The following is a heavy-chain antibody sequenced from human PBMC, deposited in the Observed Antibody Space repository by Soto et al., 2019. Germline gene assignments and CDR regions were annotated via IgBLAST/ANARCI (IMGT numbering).Heavy chain of an antibody. V-gene: IGHV3-30*03. CDR3: ATSYGNAWYTY. CDR1: WVMCSDHD. Sequence: WVLLRVSWAASWVMCSDHDVRCVRKAPGKGLEWMTFISYDGSDKYYADSVKGRFTISRDNSKDTLYLQMNSLRAEDTAVYYCATSYGNAWYTYWGQRTQLTVSS. J-gene: IGHJ4*02. CDR2: ISYDGSDK. D-gene: IGHD6-13*01.